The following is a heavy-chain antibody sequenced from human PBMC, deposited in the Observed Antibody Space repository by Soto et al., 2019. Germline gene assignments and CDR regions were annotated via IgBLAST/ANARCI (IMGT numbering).Heavy chain of an antibody. Sequence: QVQLVQSGAEVKKPGSSVKVSCKASGGTFSSYAISWVRQAPGQGLEWMGGIIPIFGTANYAQKFQGRVTIAADESTSTAYMEVSSLRSEDTAVYYCARREGIYSSSPPRFDYWGQGTLVTVSS. CDR1: GGTFSSYA. CDR3: ARREGIYSSSPPRFDY. CDR2: IIPIFGTA. J-gene: IGHJ4*02. D-gene: IGHD6-6*01. V-gene: IGHV1-69*01.